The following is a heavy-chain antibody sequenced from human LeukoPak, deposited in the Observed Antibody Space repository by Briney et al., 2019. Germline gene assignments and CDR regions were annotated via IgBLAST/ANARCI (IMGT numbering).Heavy chain of an antibody. J-gene: IGHJ4*02. Sequence: PSETLSLTCTVSGGSISSYYWSWIRQPPGKGLEWSGYFYYSGSTNYNPSLKSRVTISVDTSKNQFSLKLSSVTAADTAVYYCARVGVPAARRVYYFDYWGQGTLVTVSS. CDR2: FYYSGST. D-gene: IGHD2-2*01. CDR3: ARVGVPAARRVYYFDY. V-gene: IGHV4-59*01. CDR1: GGSISSYY.